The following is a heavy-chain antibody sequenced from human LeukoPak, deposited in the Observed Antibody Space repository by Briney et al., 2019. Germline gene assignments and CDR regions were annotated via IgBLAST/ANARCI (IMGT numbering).Heavy chain of an antibody. V-gene: IGHV4-34*01. D-gene: IGHD6-19*01. J-gene: IGHJ5*02. CDR2: INHSGST. CDR3: ARGGEQWNYSNWFGP. Sequence: HPSETLSLTCAVYGGSFSGYYWSWIRQPPGKGLEWIGEINHSGSTNYNPSLKSRVTISVDTSKNQFSLKLSSVTAADTAVYYCARGGEQWNYSNWFGPWGQGTLVTVSS. CDR1: GGSFSGYY.